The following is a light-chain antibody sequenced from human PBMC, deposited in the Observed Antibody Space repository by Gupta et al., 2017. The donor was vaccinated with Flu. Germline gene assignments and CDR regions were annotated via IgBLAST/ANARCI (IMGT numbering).Light chain of an antibody. CDR1: QSISSY. J-gene: IGKJ1*01. CDR2: AAS. Sequence: DIQMTQSPSSLSASVGDRVTITCRASQSISSYLNWYQQKPGKAPKLLIYAASSLQSGVPSRFSGSGSGTDFTLTISSLQPEDFATYYCQHSDSTPPVFGQGTKVEIK. V-gene: IGKV1-39*01. CDR3: QHSDSTPPV.